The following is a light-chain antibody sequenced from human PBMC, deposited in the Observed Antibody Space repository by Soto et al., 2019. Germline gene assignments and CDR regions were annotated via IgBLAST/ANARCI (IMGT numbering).Light chain of an antibody. CDR2: AAS. Sequence: DIQLTQSPSSLSGSVGDRVTITCRASQSVYNYLNWYQQKQGKAPNLLISAASSLQSGVPSRFTGSGYGTNFVLSISSLQPEDSATYYCQQSYRTPWTFGQGTTVEIK. CDR3: QQSYRTPWT. J-gene: IGKJ1*01. V-gene: IGKV1-39*01. CDR1: QSVYNY.